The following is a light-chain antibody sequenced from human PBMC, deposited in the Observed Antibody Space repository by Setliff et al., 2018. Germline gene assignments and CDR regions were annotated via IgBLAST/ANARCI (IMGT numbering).Light chain of an antibody. J-gene: IGLJ1*01. CDR2: EVS. CDR1: SSGVGDYKY. Sequence: QSALTQPASVSGSPGQSITISCTGTSSGVGDYKYVSWYQQLPGKAPKLIIFEVSNRPSGIPNRFSGSKSGNTASLSISGLQAEDEADYYCSSYTSLSTRVFGTGTKVTVL. CDR3: SSYTSLSTRV. V-gene: IGLV2-14*01.